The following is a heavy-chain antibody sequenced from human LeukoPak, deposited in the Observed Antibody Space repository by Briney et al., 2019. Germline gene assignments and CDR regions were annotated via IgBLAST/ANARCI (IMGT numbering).Heavy chain of an antibody. J-gene: IGHJ4*02. V-gene: IGHV3-30*04. CDR1: GFTFSSYA. Sequence: GGSLRLSCAASGFTFSSYAMHWVRQAPGKGLEWVAVISYDGSNKYYADSVKGRFTISRDNSKNTLYLQMNSLKTEDTAVYYCVRWVQGSPGLWGQGTLVTVSS. CDR3: VRWVQGSPGL. CDR2: ISYDGSNK.